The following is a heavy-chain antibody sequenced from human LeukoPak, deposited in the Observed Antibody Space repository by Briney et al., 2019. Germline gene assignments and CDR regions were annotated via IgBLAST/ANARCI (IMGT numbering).Heavy chain of an antibody. CDR3: ARDVRSGTIFGVVPWDYYYYMDV. Sequence: GASVKVSCKASGGTFSSYAISWVRQAPGQGLEWMGGIIPIFGTANYAQKFQGRVTITADKSTSTAYMELRSLRSDDTAVYYCARDVRSGTIFGVVPWDYYYYMDVWGKGTTVTVSS. V-gene: IGHV1-69*06. CDR2: IIPIFGTA. CDR1: GGTFSSYA. J-gene: IGHJ6*03. D-gene: IGHD3-3*01.